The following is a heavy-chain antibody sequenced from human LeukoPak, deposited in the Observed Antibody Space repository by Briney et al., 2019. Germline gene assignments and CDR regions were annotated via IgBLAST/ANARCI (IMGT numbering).Heavy chain of an antibody. CDR2: FDPEDGET. CDR1: GYTLTELS. CDR3: ARDLRSTVTTGNFDY. D-gene: IGHD4-17*01. J-gene: IGHJ4*02. V-gene: IGHV1-24*01. Sequence: ASVTVSCKVSGYTLTELSMHWVRQAPGKGLERMGGFDPEDGETIYAQKLQGRVTMTTDTSTSTAYMELRSLRSDDTAVYYCARDLRSTVTTGNFDYWGQGTLVTVSS.